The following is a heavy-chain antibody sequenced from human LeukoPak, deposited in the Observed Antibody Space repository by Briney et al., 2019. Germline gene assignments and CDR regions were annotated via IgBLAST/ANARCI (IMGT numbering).Heavy chain of an antibody. CDR2: IYYSGST. Sequence: SETLSLTCTVSGGSISSYYWSWIRQPPGKGLEWIGYIYYSGSTNYNPSLKSRVTISVDTSKNQFSLKPSSVTAADTAAYYCARDRAMAGTDAFDIWGQGTMVTVSS. CDR3: ARDRAMAGTDAFDI. D-gene: IGHD6-19*01. J-gene: IGHJ3*02. V-gene: IGHV4-59*01. CDR1: GGSISSYY.